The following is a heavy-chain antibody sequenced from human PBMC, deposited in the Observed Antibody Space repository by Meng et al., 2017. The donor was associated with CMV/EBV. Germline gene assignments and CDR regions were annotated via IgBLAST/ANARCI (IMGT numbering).Heavy chain of an antibody. D-gene: IGHD3-3*01. CDR3: ARFPYYDFWSGYYTWVGGPPNSIDY. V-gene: IGHV3-74*01. Sequence: GGSLRLSCAASGFTFSSYWMHWVRQAPGKGLVWVSRINSDGSSTSYADSVKGRFTISRDNAKNTLYLQMNSLRAEDTAVYYCARFPYYDFWSGYYTWVGGPPNSIDYWGQGTLVTVSS. CDR2: INSDGSST. CDR1: GFTFSSYW. J-gene: IGHJ4*02.